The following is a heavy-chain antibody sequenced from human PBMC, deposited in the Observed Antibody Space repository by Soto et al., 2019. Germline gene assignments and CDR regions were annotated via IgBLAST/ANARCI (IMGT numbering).Heavy chain of an antibody. Sequence: GGSLRLSCAVSGFTFSNYAVGWVRQAPGMGLEWVSSIFGGSGVTYYTDSVKGRFTISRDNSKNTLYLQMNSLRAEDTAVYYCAKNHGSGSYYSYYYYGMDVWGQGTTVTV. J-gene: IGHJ6*02. D-gene: IGHD3-10*01. CDR1: GFTFSNYA. CDR3: AKNHGSGSYYSYYYYGMDV. V-gene: IGHV3-23*01. CDR2: IFGGSGVT.